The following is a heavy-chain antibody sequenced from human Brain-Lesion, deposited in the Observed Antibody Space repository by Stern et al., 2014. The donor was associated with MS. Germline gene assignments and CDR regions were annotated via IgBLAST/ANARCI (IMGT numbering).Heavy chain of an antibody. Sequence: VQLLQSGGDLVQPGRSLRLSCAAFGFTFDDYAMHWVRQAPGQGLEWVAGISWNSGTIGYADSVKGRFTTSRDNAYSSLYLQMNSLRPEDTALYYCARDITGSSAYFAYWGQGTLVTVSS. CDR1: GFTFDDYA. D-gene: IGHD1-14*01. V-gene: IGHV3-9*01. J-gene: IGHJ4*02. CDR3: ARDITGSSAYFAY. CDR2: ISWNSGTI.